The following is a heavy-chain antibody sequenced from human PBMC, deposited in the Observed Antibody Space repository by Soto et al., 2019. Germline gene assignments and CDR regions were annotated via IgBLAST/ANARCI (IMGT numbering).Heavy chain of an antibody. J-gene: IGHJ5*02. CDR3: ARDVGAVAGYYWCDP. Sequence: QVQLVQSEAEVKKPGSSVKVSCKASGGTFSSYAISWVRQAPGQGLEWMGGIIPIFGTANYAQKFQGRVTITADDSTSKVCMELCSLRSDDTAVDYCARDVGAVAGYYWCDPCGQGNLVSVAS. V-gene: IGHV1-69*12. CDR2: IIPIFGTA. D-gene: IGHD6-19*01. CDR1: GGTFSSYA.